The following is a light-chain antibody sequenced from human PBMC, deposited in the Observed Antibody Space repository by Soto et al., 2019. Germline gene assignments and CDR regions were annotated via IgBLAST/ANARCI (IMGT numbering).Light chain of an antibody. V-gene: IGKV1-5*02. CDR3: QHSWT. Sequence: DIQMTQSPSTLSASVGDRVTIICRASQSISTWLAWYQLKPGKAPKLLIYDASTLEGGVPSRFSGIGSGTEFTLTISGLQPDDFATYYCQHSWTFGHGTKVDIK. J-gene: IGKJ1*01. CDR1: QSISTW. CDR2: DAS.